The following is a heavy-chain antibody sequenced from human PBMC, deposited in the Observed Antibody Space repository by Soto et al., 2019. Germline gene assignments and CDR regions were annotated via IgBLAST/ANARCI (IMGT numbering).Heavy chain of an antibody. CDR2: IIPILGIA. J-gene: IGHJ4*02. CDR3: ATPGEYDILAGPGNLGH. Sequence: QVQLVQSGAEVKKPGSSVKVSCKASGGTFSSYTISWVRQAPGQGLEWMGRIIPILGIANYAQKFQGRVTITADKSTSTAYLELSSLSSEDTAVYYLATPGEYDILAGPGNLGHWGQGTLVTVSS. V-gene: IGHV1-69*02. D-gene: IGHD3-9*01. CDR1: GGTFSSYT.